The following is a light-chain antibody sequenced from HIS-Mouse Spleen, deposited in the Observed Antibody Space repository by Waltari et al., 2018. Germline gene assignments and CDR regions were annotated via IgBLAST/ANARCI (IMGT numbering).Light chain of an antibody. J-gene: IGLJ3*02. Sequence: SYELTQPPSVSVSPGQTARITCSGDALPKKYAYWYQQKSGQAPVLVIYEDSKRPSGIPERFSGSSSGTMATLTISVAQVEDEADYYCYSTDSSGNRVFGGGTKLTVL. CDR1: ALPKKY. CDR3: YSTDSSGNRV. CDR2: EDS. V-gene: IGLV3-10*01.